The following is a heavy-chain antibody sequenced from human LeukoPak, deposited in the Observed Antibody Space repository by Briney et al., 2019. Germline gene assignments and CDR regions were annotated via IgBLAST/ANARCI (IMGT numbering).Heavy chain of an antibody. CDR1: SGSISSSTHY. D-gene: IGHD6-19*01. V-gene: IGHV4-39*01. CDR3: ARDSSGWSNFDF. Sequence: SETLSLTCTVSSGSISSSTHYWGWIRQPPGKELEWIGSFYYSGSTYYNPSLKSRVTISVDTSKNQFSLKLSSVTATDTAVYYCARDSSGWSNFDFWGQGTLVTVSS. J-gene: IGHJ4*02. CDR2: FYYSGST.